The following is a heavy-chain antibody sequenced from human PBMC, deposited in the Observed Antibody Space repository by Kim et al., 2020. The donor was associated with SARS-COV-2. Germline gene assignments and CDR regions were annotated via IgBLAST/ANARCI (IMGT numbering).Heavy chain of an antibody. V-gene: IGHV3-23*01. CDR2: ISPSDDEK. Sequence: GGSLRLSCAVSGFTFRNHAMTWVRQAPGKGLEWVSTISPSDDEKYYADSVKGRFTITRDNSKNTVSLQMNSLRPEDTAIYSCAKDWGTSGWIDYWGQGTRVTVPS. J-gene: IGHJ4*02. CDR1: GFTFRNHA. CDR3: AKDWGTSGWIDY. D-gene: IGHD6-19*01.